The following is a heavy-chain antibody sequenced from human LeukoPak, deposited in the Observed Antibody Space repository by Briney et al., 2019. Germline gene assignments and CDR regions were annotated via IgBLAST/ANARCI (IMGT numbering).Heavy chain of an antibody. Sequence: PSETLSLTCTVSGGSVSNYYWSWIRQPAGKGLKWIGRINTSGSTDYNPSLKSRVTMSVDTSKNQFSLKLSSLTAADTAVYYCARSRGTTMVTRFDYWGQGTLVTVSS. CDR3: ARSRGTTMVTRFDY. J-gene: IGHJ4*02. V-gene: IGHV4-4*07. CDR2: INTSGST. D-gene: IGHD5-18*01. CDR1: GGSVSNYY.